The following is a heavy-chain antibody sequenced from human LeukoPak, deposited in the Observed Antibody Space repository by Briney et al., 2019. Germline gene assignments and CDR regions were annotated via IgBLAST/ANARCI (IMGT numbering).Heavy chain of an antibody. CDR2: IYRSGTT. D-gene: IGHD6-19*01. CDR3: VAVAGYYMDV. V-gene: IGHV4-4*02. J-gene: IGHJ6*03. Sequence: SETLSLTCAISGDSISSNNWWSWVRQPPGKGLEWIGEIYRSGTTSYNPSLKSRVTISVDTSKNQFSLKLSSVTAADTAVYYCVAVAGYYMDVWGKGTTVTVSS. CDR1: GDSISSNNW.